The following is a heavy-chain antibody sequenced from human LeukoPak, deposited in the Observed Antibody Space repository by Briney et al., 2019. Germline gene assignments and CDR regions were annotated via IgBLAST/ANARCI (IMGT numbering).Heavy chain of an antibody. CDR3: AAGGSILPEYFQH. CDR1: DDSITIYY. Sequence: PSETLSLTCTVSDDSITIYYWSWIRQPPGKGLEWIGYIDHTGITNYNPSLNSRVTISRDTSKNHFSLELSSATAADTAVYYCAAGGSILPEYFQHWGQGTLVTVSS. J-gene: IGHJ1*01. CDR2: IDHTGIT. D-gene: IGHD2-15*01. V-gene: IGHV4-59*01.